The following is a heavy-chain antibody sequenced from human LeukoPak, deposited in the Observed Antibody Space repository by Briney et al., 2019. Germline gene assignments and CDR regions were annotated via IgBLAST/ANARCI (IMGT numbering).Heavy chain of an antibody. CDR3: AAAYDILTGYHRYYFDY. Sequence: GTSVKVSCKASGFTFTSSAVQWVRQARGQRLEWIGWIVVGSGNTNYAQKFQERVTITRDMSTSTAYMELSSLRSEDTAVYYCAAAYDILTGYHRYYFDYWGQGTLATVSS. J-gene: IGHJ4*02. D-gene: IGHD3-9*01. CDR1: GFTFTSSA. V-gene: IGHV1-58*01. CDR2: IVVGSGNT.